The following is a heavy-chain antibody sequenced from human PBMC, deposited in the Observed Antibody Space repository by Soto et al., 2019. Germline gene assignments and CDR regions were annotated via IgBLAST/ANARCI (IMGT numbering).Heavy chain of an antibody. CDR3: AKVFYYYDSSGYYYFDY. Sequence: EVQLLESGGGLVQPGGSLRLSCAASGFTFSSYAVSWVRQAPGKGPEWISSISGSGSTIYYADSVNGRFTISRDNSKNTLYLQMSSLGAEDTAVYYCAKVFYYYDSSGYYYFDYWGQGTLVTVSS. CDR1: GFTFSSYA. J-gene: IGHJ4*02. D-gene: IGHD3-22*01. V-gene: IGHV3-23*01. CDR2: ISGSGSTI.